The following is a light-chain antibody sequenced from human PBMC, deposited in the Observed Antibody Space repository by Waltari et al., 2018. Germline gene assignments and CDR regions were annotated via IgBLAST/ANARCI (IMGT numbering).Light chain of an antibody. Sequence: EIGLTQSPGTLSLSPGERAPLPCRASQSVSSSYLAWYQQKPGQTPRLLIYGASSRATGIPARFSGSGSGTDFTLTISRLEPEDFAVYYCQQYGSLSWTFGQGTKVEIK. CDR3: QQYGSLSWT. V-gene: IGKV3-20*01. CDR1: QSVSSSY. J-gene: IGKJ1*01. CDR2: GAS.